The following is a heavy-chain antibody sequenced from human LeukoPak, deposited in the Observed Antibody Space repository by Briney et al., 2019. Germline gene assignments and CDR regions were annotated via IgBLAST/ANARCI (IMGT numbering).Heavy chain of an antibody. D-gene: IGHD3-10*01. V-gene: IGHV4-34*01. CDR1: GGSFSGYY. CDR2: IRRSGST. J-gene: IGHJ5*02. CDR3: ARSPHIWFAERGWFDP. Sequence: SETLSLTCAVYGGSFSGYYWSWIRQPPGKGLEWIGEIRRSGSTNYNPSLKSRVTISVDASKNQFSLKLSSVTAADTAVYFCARSPHIWFAERGWFDPWGQGTLVTVSS.